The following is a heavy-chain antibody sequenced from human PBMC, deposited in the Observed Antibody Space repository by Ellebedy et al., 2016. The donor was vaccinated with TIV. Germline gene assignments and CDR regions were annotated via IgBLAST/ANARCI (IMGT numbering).Heavy chain of an antibody. Sequence: SETLSLTXTVSGDSASSTAYYWAWIRQPPGKGLEWIGSINYSGRTYYNPSLKSRVTISVDTSKDQFSLKLLSVTAADTAVYYCARDHGNDDDWFDPWGQGILVPVSS. CDR2: INYSGRT. V-gene: IGHV4-39*01. CDR1: GDSASSTAYY. D-gene: IGHD2-8*01. CDR3: ARDHGNDDDWFDP. J-gene: IGHJ5*02.